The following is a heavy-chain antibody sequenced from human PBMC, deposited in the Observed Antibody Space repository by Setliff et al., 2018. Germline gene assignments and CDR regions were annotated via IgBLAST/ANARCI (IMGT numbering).Heavy chain of an antibody. V-gene: IGHV5-51*01. CDR2: IYPGDSDT. CDR1: GYTLSDYW. Sequence: GESLTISCRGSGYTLSDYWIGWVRQMPGKGLEWMGVIYPGDSDTRYSPSFQGQVTFSADKSISTAYLQWSSLKASGTATYYCARVVGADGIGIDYWGQGTVVTVYS. J-gene: IGHJ4*02. CDR3: ARVVGADGIGIDY. D-gene: IGHD2-15*01.